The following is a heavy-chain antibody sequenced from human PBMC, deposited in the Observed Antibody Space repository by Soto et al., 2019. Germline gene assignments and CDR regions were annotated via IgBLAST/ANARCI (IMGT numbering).Heavy chain of an antibody. D-gene: IGHD3-10*01. Sequence: GGSLRLSCAASGFTVSSNYMSWVRQAPGKGLEWVSVIYSGGSTYYADSVKGRFTISRHNSKNTLYLQMNSLRAEDTAVYYCARTYYYGSGSYYTHVYYGMAVWGQGTTVTGSS. CDR2: IYSGGST. J-gene: IGHJ6*02. CDR1: GFTVSSNY. CDR3: ARTYYYGSGSYYTHVYYGMAV. V-gene: IGHV3-53*04.